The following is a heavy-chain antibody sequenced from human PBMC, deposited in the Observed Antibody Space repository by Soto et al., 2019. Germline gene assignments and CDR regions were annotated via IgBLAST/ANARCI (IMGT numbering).Heavy chain of an antibody. CDR1: GGTFSSYA. V-gene: IGHV1-69*13. J-gene: IGHJ6*02. Sequence: SVKVSCKASGGTFSSYAISWVRQAPGQGLEWMGGLIPIFGTANYAQKFQGRVTITADESTSTAYMELSSLRSEDTAVYYCATRMVRGVPYYYYGMDVWGQGTTVTVSS. CDR3: ATRMVRGVPYYYYGMDV. D-gene: IGHD3-10*01. CDR2: LIPIFGTA.